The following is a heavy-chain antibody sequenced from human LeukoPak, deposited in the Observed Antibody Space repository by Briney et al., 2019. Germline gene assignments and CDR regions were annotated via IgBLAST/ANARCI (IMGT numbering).Heavy chain of an antibody. J-gene: IGHJ3*02. CDR1: GFTFSNAW. CDR3: TTNRYGSGYLAFDI. CDR2: IKSKTDGGTT. Sequence: NPGGSLRLSCAASGFTFSNAWMTWVRQAPGKGLEWVGRIKSKTDGGTTGYAAPVKGRFTVSRDDSKNTLFLQMNSLKTEDTAVYYCTTNRYGSGYLAFDIWGQGTMVTVSS. V-gene: IGHV3-15*01. D-gene: IGHD3-10*01.